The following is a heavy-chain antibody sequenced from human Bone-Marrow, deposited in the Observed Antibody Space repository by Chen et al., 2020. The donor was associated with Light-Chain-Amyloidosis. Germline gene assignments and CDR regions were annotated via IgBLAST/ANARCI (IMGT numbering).Heavy chain of an antibody. CDR1: GFTFNNYG. J-gene: IGHJ4*02. CDR2: ISYDGSNK. V-gene: IGHV3-30*18. Sequence: QVQLVESGGGVVQPGGSLRPSCTAPGFTFNNYGMHWVRQAPGKGLEWVAVISYDGSNKYYADSVKGRFTISRDNTKNTLYLQMNSLRAEDTAVYYCAKIYYDSSGYYFDYWGQGTLVTVSS. D-gene: IGHD3-22*01. CDR3: AKIYYDSSGYYFDY.